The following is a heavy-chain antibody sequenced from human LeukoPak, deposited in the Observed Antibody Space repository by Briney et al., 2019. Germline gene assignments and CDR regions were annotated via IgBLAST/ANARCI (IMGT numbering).Heavy chain of an antibody. CDR3: ARTTHDYYYYGMDV. J-gene: IGHJ6*02. V-gene: IGHV4-31*03. Sequence: SETLSLTCTVSGGSISSGGYYWSWIRQHPGKGLEWIGYIYYSGSTYYNPSLKSRVTISVDTSKNQFSLKLSSVTAADTAVYYCARTTHDYYYYGMDVWGQGTTVTVSS. CDR2: IYYSGST. D-gene: IGHD4-17*01. CDR1: GGSISSGGYY.